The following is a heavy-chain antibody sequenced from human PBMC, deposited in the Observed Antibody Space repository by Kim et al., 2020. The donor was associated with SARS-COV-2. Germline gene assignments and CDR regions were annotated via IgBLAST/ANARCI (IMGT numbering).Heavy chain of an antibody. CDR3: VRLSSGYRNWFDP. Sequence: RYRPSFQGQVTISADKSISTAYLQWSSLKASDTAMYYCVRLSSGYRNWFDPWGQGTLVTVSS. J-gene: IGHJ5*02. V-gene: IGHV5-51*01. D-gene: IGHD3-22*01.